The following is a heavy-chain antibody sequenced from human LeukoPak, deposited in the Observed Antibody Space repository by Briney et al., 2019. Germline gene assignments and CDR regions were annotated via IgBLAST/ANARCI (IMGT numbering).Heavy chain of an antibody. Sequence: SETLSLTCTVSGGSISSYYWSWIRQPPGKGLEWIGYIYYSGSTNYNPSLKSRVTISVDTSKTQFSLKLSSVTAADTAVYYCARYDTRSGFDYWGQGTLVTVSS. CDR2: IYYSGST. D-gene: IGHD3-3*01. CDR3: ARYDTRSGFDY. CDR1: GGSISSYY. V-gene: IGHV4-59*01. J-gene: IGHJ4*02.